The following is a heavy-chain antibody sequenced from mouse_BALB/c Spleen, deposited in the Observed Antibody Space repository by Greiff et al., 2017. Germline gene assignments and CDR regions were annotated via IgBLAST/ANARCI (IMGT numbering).Heavy chain of an antibody. CDR1: GFTFSSYA. J-gene: IGHJ1*01. CDR2: ISSGGSYT. V-gene: IGHV5-9-4*01. Sequence: EVQGVESGGGLVKPGGSLKLSCAASGFTFSSYAMSWVRQSPEKRLEWVAEISSGGSYTYYPDTVTGRFTISRDNAKNTLYLEMSSLRSEDTAMYYCARNLLWSYWYFDVWGAGTTVTVSS. CDR3: ARNLLWSYWYFDV. D-gene: IGHD2-1*01.